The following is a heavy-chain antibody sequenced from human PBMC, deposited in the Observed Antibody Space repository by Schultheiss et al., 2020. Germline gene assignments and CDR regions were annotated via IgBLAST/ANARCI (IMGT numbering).Heavy chain of an antibody. CDR3: AKTPARDNDAFDS. Sequence: GESLKISCAASGFNFSSYGMHWVRQTPGKGLEWVAVISYDGSNKYYAASVKGRFTISRDNSKNTLYLQMNSLRAEDTAVYYCAKTPARDNDAFDSWGHGTMVTVAS. D-gene: IGHD2-15*01. CDR2: ISYDGSNK. CDR1: GFNFSSYG. J-gene: IGHJ3*02. V-gene: IGHV3-30*18.